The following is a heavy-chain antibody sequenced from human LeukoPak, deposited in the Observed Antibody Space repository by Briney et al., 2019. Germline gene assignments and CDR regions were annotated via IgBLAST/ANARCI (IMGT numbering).Heavy chain of an antibody. Sequence: SETLSLTCAVSGGSISSSNWWSWVRQPPGKGLEWIGEIYHSGSTNYNPSLKSRVTISVDKSKNQFSLKLSSVTAADTAVYYCASSANIAVAGTGIDYWGQGTLVTVSS. D-gene: IGHD6-19*01. CDR1: GGSISSSNW. CDR2: IYHSGST. V-gene: IGHV4-4*02. CDR3: ASSANIAVAGTGIDY. J-gene: IGHJ4*02.